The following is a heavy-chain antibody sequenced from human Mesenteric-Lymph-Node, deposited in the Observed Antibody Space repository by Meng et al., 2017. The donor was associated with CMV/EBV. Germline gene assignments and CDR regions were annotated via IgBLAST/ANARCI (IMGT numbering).Heavy chain of an antibody. J-gene: IGHJ4*02. CDR2: ITASGGST. V-gene: IGHV3-23*01. Sequence: GESLKISCAASGFTFSNFAMSWVRQAPGKGLEWVSPITASGGSTYYADSVKGRFTISRDNSKNTLYLQMNRLRAEDTAVYYCAKVDSGSWYRGFFDYWGQGMLVTVSS. CDR3: AKVDSGSWYRGFFDY. CDR1: GFTFSNFA. D-gene: IGHD6-13*01.